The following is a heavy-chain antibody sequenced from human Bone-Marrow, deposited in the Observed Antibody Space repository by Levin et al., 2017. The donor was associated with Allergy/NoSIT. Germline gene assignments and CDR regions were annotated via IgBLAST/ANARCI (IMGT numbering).Heavy chain of an antibody. V-gene: IGHV4-39*01. CDR3: AETKDDDSSGYYYSWFDP. Sequence: SETLSLTCTVSGGSISSSSYYWGWIRQPPGKGLEWIGSIYYSGSTYYNPSLKSRVTISVDTSKNQFSLKLSSVTAADTAVYYCAETKDDDSSGYYYSWFDPWGQGTLVTVSS. CDR1: GGSISSSSYY. J-gene: IGHJ5*02. CDR2: IYYSGST. D-gene: IGHD3-22*01.